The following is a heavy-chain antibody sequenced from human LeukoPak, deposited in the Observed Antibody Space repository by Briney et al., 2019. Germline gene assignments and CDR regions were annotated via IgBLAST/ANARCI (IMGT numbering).Heavy chain of an antibody. D-gene: IGHD4-17*01. CDR1: GFTFSTYA. CDR2: IWYDGSNR. CDR3: AKDQLRLTTGYYFDY. Sequence: AGGSLRLSCAASGFTFSTYAMHWVRQAPGKGLEWVAIIWYDGSNRYYADSVKGRFTISRDNSKNTLYLQVNSLRAEDTAVYYRAKDQLRLTTGYYFDYWGQGTLVTVSS. J-gene: IGHJ4*02. V-gene: IGHV3-33*06.